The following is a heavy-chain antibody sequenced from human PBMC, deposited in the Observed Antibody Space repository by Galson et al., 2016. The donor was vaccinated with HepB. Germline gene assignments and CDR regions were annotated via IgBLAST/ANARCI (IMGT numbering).Heavy chain of an antibody. CDR2: VYGNDDN. Sequence: PALVTPTQTLTLTCTFSGFSLTSGAVGVGWIRQPPGKALEWLGAVYGNDDNRYSPSLSTRLTITRDASKDQVVLRLTNLDPVDSGTYYCVHSQAIVIAASKFDSWGQGSLVTVSS. V-gene: IGHV2-5*04. D-gene: IGHD3-10*01. CDR1: GFSLTSGAVG. J-gene: IGHJ4*02. CDR3: VHSQAIVIAASKFDS.